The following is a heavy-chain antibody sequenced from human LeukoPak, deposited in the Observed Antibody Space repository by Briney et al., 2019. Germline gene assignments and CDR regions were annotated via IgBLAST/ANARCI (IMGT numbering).Heavy chain of an antibody. Sequence: GGSLGLSCAASGFTFSSYDMHWVRQAPGKGLEWVSVIYSGGSTYYADSVKGRFTISRDNSKNTLYLQMNSLRAEDTAVYYCAKDSSSWYGFDYWGQGTLVTVSS. J-gene: IGHJ4*02. CDR1: GFTFSSYD. V-gene: IGHV3-53*01. CDR2: IYSGGST. CDR3: AKDSSSWYGFDY. D-gene: IGHD6-13*01.